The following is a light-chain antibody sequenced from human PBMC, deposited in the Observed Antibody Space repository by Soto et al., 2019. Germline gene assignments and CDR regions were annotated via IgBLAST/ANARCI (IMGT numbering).Light chain of an antibody. CDR3: TSYAGGNNV. CDR1: SSDVGGYNY. Sequence: QSVLTQPPSASGSPGQSVTISCTGTSSDVGGYNYVSWYQQNPGKVPKLMIYEVNNRPSGVPDRFSGSKSGNTASLTVSGLQAEDESYYYCTSYAGGNNVFGTGTKVTV. J-gene: IGLJ1*01. CDR2: EVN. V-gene: IGLV2-8*01.